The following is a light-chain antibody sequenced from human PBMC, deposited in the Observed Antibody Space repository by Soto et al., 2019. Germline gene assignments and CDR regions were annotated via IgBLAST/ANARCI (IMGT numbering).Light chain of an antibody. V-gene: IGKV3-15*01. CDR1: QSVSSN. CDR3: QQYNDWWT. Sequence: EIVMTQSPATLSVSLGERATLSCRASQSVSSNLAWYQQKPGQAPRLLIYGASTRASGVPARFSGSGSGIEFSLTISSLQSEDFAFYYCQQYNDWWTFGQGTKVEIK. J-gene: IGKJ1*01. CDR2: GAS.